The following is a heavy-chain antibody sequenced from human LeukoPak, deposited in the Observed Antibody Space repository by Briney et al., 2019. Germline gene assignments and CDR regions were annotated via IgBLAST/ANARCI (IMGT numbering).Heavy chain of an antibody. Sequence: GGSLRLSCAASGFTFSSYSMNWVRQAPGKGLEWVSYISSSSTIYYADSVKGRFTISRDNAKNSLYLQMNSLRAEDTAVYYCARISGSYYGPPDYWGQGTLVTVSS. J-gene: IGHJ4*02. D-gene: IGHD3-10*01. CDR2: ISSSSTI. CDR1: GFTFSSYS. V-gene: IGHV3-48*04. CDR3: ARISGSYYGPPDY.